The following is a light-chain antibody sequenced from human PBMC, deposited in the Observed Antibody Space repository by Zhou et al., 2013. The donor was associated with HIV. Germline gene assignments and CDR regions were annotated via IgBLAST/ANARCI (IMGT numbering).Light chain of an antibody. J-gene: IGKJ1*01. V-gene: IGKV1-5*03. Sequence: DIQMTQSPSTLSASVGDRVTITCRASQSISSWLAWYQQKPGKAPKLLIYKASSLESGVPSRFSGSGSGTEFTLTISSLQPDDFATYYCLQYYLYSTFGQGTKVEIK. CDR2: KAS. CDR1: QSISSW. CDR3: LQYYLYST.